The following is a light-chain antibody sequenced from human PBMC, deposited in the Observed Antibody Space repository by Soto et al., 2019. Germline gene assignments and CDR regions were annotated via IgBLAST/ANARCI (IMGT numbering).Light chain of an antibody. J-gene: IGLJ2*01. Sequence: QSALTQPASVSGSPGQSITISCTGTSSDVGGYNFVSWYQQRPGKAPKLIIYDVSSRPSGVSNWVSGSKSGNTASLTISGLQAEHEADYDCSSSTGSNYVVFGGGTKVTVL. V-gene: IGLV2-14*01. CDR1: SSDVGGYNF. CDR2: DVS. CDR3: SSSTGSNYVV.